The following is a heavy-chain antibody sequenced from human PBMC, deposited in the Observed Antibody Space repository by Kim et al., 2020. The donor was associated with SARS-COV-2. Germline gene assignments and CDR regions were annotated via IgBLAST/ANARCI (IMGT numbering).Heavy chain of an antibody. J-gene: IGHJ6*01. D-gene: IGHD3-3*01. V-gene: IGHV4-39*01. CDR1: GGSISSSSYY. CDR2: IYYSGST. CDR3: ARGVVGYRGMDV. Sequence: SETLSLTCTVSGGSISSSSYYWGWIRQPPGKGLEWIGSIYYSGSTYYNPSLKSRVTISVDTSKNQFSLKLSSVTAADTAVYYCARGVVGYRGMDVWGQGATVTVSS.